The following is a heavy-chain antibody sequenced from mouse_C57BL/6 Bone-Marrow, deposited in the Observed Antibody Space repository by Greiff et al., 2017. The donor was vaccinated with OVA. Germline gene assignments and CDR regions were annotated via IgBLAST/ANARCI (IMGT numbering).Heavy chain of an antibody. D-gene: IGHD1-1*01. Sequence: VQLQQSGAELVKPGASVKISCKASGYAFSSYWMNWVKQRPGKGLEWIGQIYPGDGDTYYNEKFKGKATLTADKSSSTAYMELRSLTSQDSAVYYCADYGSSYDYYAMDYWGQGTSVTVSS. V-gene: IGHV1-80*01. CDR2: IYPGDGDT. J-gene: IGHJ4*01. CDR3: ADYGSSYDYYAMDY. CDR1: GYAFSSYW.